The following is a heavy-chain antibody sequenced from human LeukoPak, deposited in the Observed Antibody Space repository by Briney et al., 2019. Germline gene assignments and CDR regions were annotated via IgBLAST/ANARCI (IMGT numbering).Heavy chain of an antibody. CDR1: GGSISSYY. J-gene: IGHJ3*02. V-gene: IGHV4-59*01. D-gene: IGHD2-15*01. CDR2: IYYSGST. Sequence: KPSETLSLTCTVSGGSISSYYWSWIRQPPGKGLEWIGYIYYSGSTNYNPSLKSRVTISVDTSKNQFSLKLSAVTAADTAVYYCARYWDAFDIWGQGTMVTVSS. CDR3: ARYWDAFDI.